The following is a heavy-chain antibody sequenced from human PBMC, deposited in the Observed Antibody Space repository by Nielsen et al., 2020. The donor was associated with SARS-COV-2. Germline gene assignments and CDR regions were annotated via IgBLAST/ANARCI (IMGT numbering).Heavy chain of an antibody. CDR1: GVSVSSGSYF. J-gene: IGHJ3*01. D-gene: IGHD1-26*01. V-gene: IGHV4-61*01. Sequence: SETLSLTCTVSGVSVSSGSYFWSWIRQPPGKRLEWIGYMFYIGTANYNPSFQSRVNISVDTSKNQFSLNLSSVTAADTAIYYCARVSYSGRYLYAFDVWGQGTMVTVSS. CDR3: ARVSYSGRYLYAFDV. CDR2: MFYIGTA.